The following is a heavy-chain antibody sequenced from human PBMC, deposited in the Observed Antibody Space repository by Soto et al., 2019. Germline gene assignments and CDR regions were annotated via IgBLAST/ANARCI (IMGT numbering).Heavy chain of an antibody. D-gene: IGHD6-6*01. Sequence: QVQLVESGGGVVQPGRSLRLSCAASGFTFSSYGMHWVRQAPGKGLERVAVIWYDGSNKYYADSVKGRFTISRDNSKNTLYLQMNSLRAEDTAVYYCARAVDSSSSGGSFDYWGQGTLVTVSS. CDR1: GFTFSSYG. V-gene: IGHV3-33*01. CDR3: ARAVDSSSSGGSFDY. CDR2: IWYDGSNK. J-gene: IGHJ4*02.